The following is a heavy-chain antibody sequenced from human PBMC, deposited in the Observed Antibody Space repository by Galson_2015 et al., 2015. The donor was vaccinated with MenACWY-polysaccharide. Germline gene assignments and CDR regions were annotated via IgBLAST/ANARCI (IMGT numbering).Heavy chain of an antibody. CDR3: ARPYSSSSPEEVFAEYFQH. D-gene: IGHD6-6*01. J-gene: IGHJ1*01. V-gene: IGHV1-46*01. CDR2: INPSGGST. Sequence: SVKVSCKASGYTFTSYYMHWVRQAPGQGLEWMGIINPSGGSTSYAQKFQGRVTMTRDTSTSTVYMELSSLRSEDTAVYYCARPYSSSSPEEVFAEYFQHWGQGTLVTVSS. CDR1: GYTFTSYY.